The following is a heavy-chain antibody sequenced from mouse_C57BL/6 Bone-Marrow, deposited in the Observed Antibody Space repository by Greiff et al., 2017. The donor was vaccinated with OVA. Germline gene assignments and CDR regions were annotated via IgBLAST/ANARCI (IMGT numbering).Heavy chain of an antibody. D-gene: IGHD1-1*01. CDR1: GYTFTSYG. CDR3: ARAPPYYGRRYFDV. Sequence: VQLKESGAELARPGASVKLSCKASGYTFTSYGISWVKQRTGQGLEWIGEIYPRSGNTYYNEKFKGKATLTADKSSSTAYMELRSLTSEDSAVYFCARAPPYYGRRYFDVWGTGTTVTVSS. CDR2: IYPRSGNT. V-gene: IGHV1-81*01. J-gene: IGHJ1*03.